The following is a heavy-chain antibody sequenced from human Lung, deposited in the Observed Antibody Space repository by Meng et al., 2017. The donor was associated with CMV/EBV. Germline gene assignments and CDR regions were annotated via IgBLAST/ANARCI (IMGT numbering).Heavy chain of an antibody. V-gene: IGHV4-4*07. CDR1: SDSISNYF. CDR3: ARTPVRFCNTHMCYAFDY. J-gene: IGHJ4*02. CDR2: LYPDGST. Sequence: GHRRELGPRLVRPPGPLSVTCMVPSDSISNYFWSWVRQPAGKGLEWIGRLYPDGSTDYNPSLSSRLTLSLDTSKIRFSLKLRSVTAADTAIYYCARTPVRFCNTHMCYAFDYWGQGALVTVSS. D-gene: IGHD2-2*01.